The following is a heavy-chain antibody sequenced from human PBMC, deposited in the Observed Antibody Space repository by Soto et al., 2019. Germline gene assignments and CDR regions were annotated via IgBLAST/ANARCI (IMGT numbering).Heavy chain of an antibody. CDR1: GFTFNDYY. CDR3: AREVRASGWFRRLDS. V-gene: IGHV3-11*01. D-gene: IGHD6-19*01. CDR2: ISGGGSTT. J-gene: IGHJ4*02. Sequence: GGSLRLSCAVSGFTFNDYYMSWIRQAPGKGLEWISYISGGGSTTYHADSVRGRFTISRDNAKNSLFLQMNSLRAEDTAVYYCAREVRASGWFRRLDSWGQGILVTVSS.